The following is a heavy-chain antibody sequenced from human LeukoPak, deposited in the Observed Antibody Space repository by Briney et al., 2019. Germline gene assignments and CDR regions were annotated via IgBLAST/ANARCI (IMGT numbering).Heavy chain of an antibody. V-gene: IGHV1-2*02. CDR2: INPNSGGT. CDR1: GYTFTGYY. CDR3: ARGGSLWFGQAKYYYYGMDA. D-gene: IGHD3-10*01. Sequence: ASVKVSCKASGYTFTGYYMHWVRQAPGQGLEWMGWINPNSGGTNYAQKFQGRVTMTRDTSISTAYMELSRLRPDDTAVYYCARGGSLWFGQAKYYYYGMDAWGQGTTVTVSS. J-gene: IGHJ6*02.